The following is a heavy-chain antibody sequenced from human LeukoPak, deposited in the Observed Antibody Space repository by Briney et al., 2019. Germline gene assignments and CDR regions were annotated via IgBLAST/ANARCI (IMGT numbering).Heavy chain of an antibody. D-gene: IGHD3-3*01. V-gene: IGHV1-18*01. Sequence: EASVKVSCKASGYTFTSYGISWVRQAPGQGLEWMGWISAYNGNTNYAQKLQGRVTMTTDTSTSTAYMELRSLRSDDTAVYYCARDPTVESSAPYRSNWSDPWGQGTLVTVSS. J-gene: IGHJ5*02. CDR1: GYTFTSYG. CDR3: ARDPTVESSAPYRSNWSDP. CDR2: ISAYNGNT.